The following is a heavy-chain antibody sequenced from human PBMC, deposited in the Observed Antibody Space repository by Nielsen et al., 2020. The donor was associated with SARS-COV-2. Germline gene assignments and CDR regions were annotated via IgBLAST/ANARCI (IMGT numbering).Heavy chain of an antibody. CDR3: ARSVRGVRGVIDY. J-gene: IGHJ4*02. CDR1: GGTFSSYA. CDR2: IIPILGIA. V-gene: IGHV1-69*04. D-gene: IGHD3-10*01. Sequence: SVKVSCKASGGTFSSYAISWVRQAPGQGLEWMGRIIPILGIANYAQKFQGRVTITADKSTSTAYMELSSLRSEDTAVYYCARSVRGVRGVIDYWGQGTLVTVSS.